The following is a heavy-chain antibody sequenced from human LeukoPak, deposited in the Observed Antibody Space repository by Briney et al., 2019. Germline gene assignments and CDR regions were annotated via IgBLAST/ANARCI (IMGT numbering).Heavy chain of an antibody. CDR1: GFTFSSYA. D-gene: IGHD6-6*01. J-gene: IGHJ4*02. CDR2: ISYDGSNK. V-gene: IGHV3-30-3*02. Sequence: PGRSLRLSCAASGFTFSSYAMHWVRQAPGKGLEWVAVISYDGSNKYYADSVKGRFTISRDNSKNTLYLQMNSLRAEDTAVYYCAKSPDYSSSAAFDYWGQGTLVTVSS. CDR3: AKSPDYSSSAAFDY.